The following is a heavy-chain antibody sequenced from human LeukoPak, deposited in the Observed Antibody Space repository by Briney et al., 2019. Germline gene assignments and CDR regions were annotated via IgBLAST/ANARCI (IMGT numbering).Heavy chain of an antibody. CDR2: IYTTGTT. V-gene: IGHV4-61*02. Sequence: SQTLSLTCTVSGGSISSGAYYWSWIRQPAGKGLEWIGRIYTTGTTNYNPSLKSRVTISVDASKNQFSLKLSSLTAADTAVYYCARDPRYSSRFHNYYMDLWGKGTTVTVSS. CDR1: GGSISSGAYY. J-gene: IGHJ6*03. CDR3: ARDPRYSSRFHNYYMDL. D-gene: IGHD6-13*01.